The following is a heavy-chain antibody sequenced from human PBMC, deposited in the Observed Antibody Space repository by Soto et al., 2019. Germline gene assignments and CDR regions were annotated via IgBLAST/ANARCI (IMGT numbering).Heavy chain of an antibody. J-gene: IGHJ4*02. CDR1: GFSLSARGVG. CDR2: IYWNDDK. CDR3: AHSPWGAAPDY. V-gene: IGHV2-5*01. Sequence: SGPTLVNPTQTLTLTCSVSGFSLSARGVGVGWIRQPPGKALEWLAIIYWNDDKIYSPSLKSRPTITKDTAENQVVLTMTNMDPVDTATYFCAHSPWGAAPDYWGQGTVVTVSS. D-gene: IGHD3-16*01.